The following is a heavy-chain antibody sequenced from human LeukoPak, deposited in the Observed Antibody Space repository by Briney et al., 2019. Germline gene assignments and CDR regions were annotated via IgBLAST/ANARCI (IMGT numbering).Heavy chain of an antibody. D-gene: IGHD3-3*01. Sequence: GASVKVSCKASGYSFTGYYMHWVRQAPGQGVEWMGWINPNSGGTNYAQKFQGRVTMTRETSISTAYMELSRLRSDDTAMYYCARARLEWLFGFDPWGQGTLVTVSS. J-gene: IGHJ5*02. CDR2: INPNSGGT. CDR1: GYSFTGYY. CDR3: ARARLEWLFGFDP. V-gene: IGHV1-2*02.